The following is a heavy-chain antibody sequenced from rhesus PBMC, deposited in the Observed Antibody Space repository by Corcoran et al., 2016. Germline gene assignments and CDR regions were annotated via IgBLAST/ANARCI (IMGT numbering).Heavy chain of an antibody. V-gene: IGHV1-111*02. D-gene: IGHD6-31*01. Sequence: EVQLVQSGAEVKKPGASVKISCKASGYTCTDSYLHWVRQAPGNGLEWMGRVDPEDGEATHAQKFQDRVTITADTSTDTAYMELSSLRSEDTAVYYCATRRIATTGILFDYWGQGVLVTVSS. CDR1: GYTCTDSY. CDR3: ATRRIATTGILFDY. CDR2: VDPEDGEA. J-gene: IGHJ4*01.